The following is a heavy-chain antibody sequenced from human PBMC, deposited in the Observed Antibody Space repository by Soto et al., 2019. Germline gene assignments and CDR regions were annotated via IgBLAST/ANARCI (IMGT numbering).Heavy chain of an antibody. V-gene: IGHV1-69*01. CDR3: ARDGGRHSGGIDY. Sequence: QVQLVQSGAEVKKPGSSVKVSREASGGTFSSYSINWVRQAPGQGLEWMGEIIPIFGTANYAQKFQGRVTITADESTSTAYMELSSLRSEDTAVYYCARDGGRHSGGIDYWGQGTLVTVSS. D-gene: IGHD1-26*01. CDR2: IIPIFGTA. CDR1: GGTFSSYS. J-gene: IGHJ4*02.